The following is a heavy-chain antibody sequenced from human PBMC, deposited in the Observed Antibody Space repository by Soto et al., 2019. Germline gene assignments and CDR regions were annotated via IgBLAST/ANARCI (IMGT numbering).Heavy chain of an antibody. V-gene: IGHV3-30*18. CDR2: ISFDESKI. Sequence: GGSLRLSCAASGFTFSTYGMQWVRQAPGKGLEWVAVISFDESKIFYADSVKGRFTISRDNSKNTLYLQMNSLRPADTAVYYCAKDSYSYASGAVDCWGQGTLVTISS. CDR3: AKDSYSYASGAVDC. CDR1: GFTFSTYG. J-gene: IGHJ4*02. D-gene: IGHD5-18*01.